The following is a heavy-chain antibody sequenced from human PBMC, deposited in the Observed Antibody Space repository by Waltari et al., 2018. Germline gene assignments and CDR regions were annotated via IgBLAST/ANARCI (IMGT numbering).Heavy chain of an antibody. V-gene: IGHV4-59*08. CDR3: ARLSAMVRWFDP. CDR2: IYYSGST. Sequence: QVQLQESGPGLVKPSETLSLTCTVSGGSISSYYWRWIRQPPGTGLEWIGYIYYSGSTNYNPSLKSRVTISVDTSKNQFSLKLSSVTAADTAVDYCARLSAMVRWFDPWGQGTLVTVSS. CDR1: GGSISSYY. J-gene: IGHJ5*02. D-gene: IGHD5-18*01.